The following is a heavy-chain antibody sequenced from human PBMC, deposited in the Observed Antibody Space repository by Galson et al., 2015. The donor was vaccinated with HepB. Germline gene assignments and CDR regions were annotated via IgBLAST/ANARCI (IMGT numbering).Heavy chain of an antibody. CDR1: GYSFTSYG. J-gene: IGHJ6*02. V-gene: IGHV1-18*04. CDR3: ARDSGGGYSSSWYPYYYYGMDV. Sequence: SVKVSCRASGYSFTSYGISWVRQAPGQGLEWMGWISAYNGNTNYAQNLQGRVTMTTDTSTSTAYMELRSLRSDDTAVYYCARDSGGGYSSSWYPYYYYGMDVWGQGTTVTVSS. CDR2: ISAYNGNT. D-gene: IGHD6-13*01.